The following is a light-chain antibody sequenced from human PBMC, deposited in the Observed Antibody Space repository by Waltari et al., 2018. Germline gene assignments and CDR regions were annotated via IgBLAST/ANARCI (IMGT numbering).Light chain of an antibody. J-gene: IGKJ1*01. CDR1: QSVSRT. CDR2: GAS. Sequence: EIVLTQSPGTLALSTGERATLSCRASQSVSRTLAWYQKKPGQAPRLLIYGASTRATGIPDRFSGSGSGTDFSLTISRLEPEDFAVYYCQHYVRLPVTFGQGTKVEIK. CDR3: QHYVRLPVT. V-gene: IGKV3-20*01.